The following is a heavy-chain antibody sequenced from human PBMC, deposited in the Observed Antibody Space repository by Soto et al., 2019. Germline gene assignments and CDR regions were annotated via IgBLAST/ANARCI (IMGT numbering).Heavy chain of an antibody. Sequence: QVQLQQWGAGLLKPSETLSLTCAVYGGSFSGYYWSWIRQPPGKGLEWIGEINHSGSTNYNPSLKSRVTISVDTSKNQFSLKLSSVTAADTAVYYCARGRTRYLSNRRRNAFDIWGQGTMVTVSS. CDR3: ARGRTRYLSNRRRNAFDI. V-gene: IGHV4-34*01. D-gene: IGHD3-9*01. CDR1: GGSFSGYY. J-gene: IGHJ3*02. CDR2: INHSGST.